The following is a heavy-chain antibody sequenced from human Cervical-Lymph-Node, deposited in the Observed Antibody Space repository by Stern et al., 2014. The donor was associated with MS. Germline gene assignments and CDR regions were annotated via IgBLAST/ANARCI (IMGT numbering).Heavy chain of an antibody. D-gene: IGHD6-19*01. Sequence: EVQLVQSGGGLVQPGGSLRLSCAASGFSFSNYPMHWVRQAPGKGLEYVSAISPNGGSTYYANSVKGRFTISRDNSKNTLYLQMGTLRAEDMAVYYCARAESGGWYGVYWGQGTLVTVSS. CDR2: ISPNGGST. CDR3: ARAESGGWYGVY. CDR1: GFSFSNYP. J-gene: IGHJ4*02. V-gene: IGHV3-64*01.